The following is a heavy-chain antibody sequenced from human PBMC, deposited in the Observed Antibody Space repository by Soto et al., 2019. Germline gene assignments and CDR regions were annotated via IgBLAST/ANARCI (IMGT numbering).Heavy chain of an antibody. V-gene: IGHV3-21*01. CDR3: SGCSGGACHQNYGMDV. CDR2: ISPSTSHI. D-gene: IGHD2-15*01. J-gene: IGHJ6*02. CDR1: GFTFSSCT. Sequence: EVHLVESGGGLVKPGGSLRLSCAVSGFTFSSCTMNWVRQAPGKGLEWVSSISPSTSHIYYADSVKGRFTISRDNAKNSLFLQMNSLRAKDTALYYCSGCSGGACHQNYGMDVWGQGTTVTVSS.